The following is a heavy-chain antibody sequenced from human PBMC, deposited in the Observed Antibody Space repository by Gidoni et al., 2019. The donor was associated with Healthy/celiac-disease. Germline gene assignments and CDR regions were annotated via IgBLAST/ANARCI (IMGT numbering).Heavy chain of an antibody. V-gene: IGHV1-69*01. CDR1: GGTFSSYA. Sequence: QVQLVQSGAEVKKPGSSVKVSCKASGGTFSSYAISWVRQAPGQGLEWMGGIIPIFGTANDAQKFQGRVTITADESTSTAYMELSSLRSEDTAVYYCARADCGGDCYLGGVYGMDVWGQGTTVTVSS. D-gene: IGHD2-21*02. CDR3: ARADCGGDCYLGGVYGMDV. J-gene: IGHJ6*02. CDR2: IIPIFGTA.